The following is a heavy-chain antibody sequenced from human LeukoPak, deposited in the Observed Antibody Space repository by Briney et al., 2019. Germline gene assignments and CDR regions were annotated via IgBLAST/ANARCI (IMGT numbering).Heavy chain of an antibody. CDR3: ARGRGCSHLLSWFDP. D-gene: IGHD6-19*01. Sequence: SETLSLTCAVYGGSFSGYYWSWIRQPPGKGLEWIGEINHSGSTNYNPSLKSRVTISVDTSKNQFSLKLSSVTAADTAVYYCARGRGCSHLLSWFDPWGQGTLVTVSS. CDR2: INHSGST. J-gene: IGHJ5*02. V-gene: IGHV4-34*01. CDR1: GGSFSGYY.